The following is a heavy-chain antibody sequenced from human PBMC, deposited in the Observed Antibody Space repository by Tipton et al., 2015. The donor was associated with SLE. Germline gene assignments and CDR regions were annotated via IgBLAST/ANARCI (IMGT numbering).Heavy chain of an antibody. J-gene: IGHJ3*02. CDR2: ISSSSYI. D-gene: IGHD3-10*01. Sequence: SLRLSCAASGFTFSSYSMNWVRQAPGKGLEWVSSISSSSYIYYADSVKGRFTISRDNAKNSLYLQMNSLRAEDTAVYYCASGTMVQGVILAFDIWGQGTMVIVSS. CDR3: ASGTMVQGVILAFDI. V-gene: IGHV3-21*03. CDR1: GFTFSSYS.